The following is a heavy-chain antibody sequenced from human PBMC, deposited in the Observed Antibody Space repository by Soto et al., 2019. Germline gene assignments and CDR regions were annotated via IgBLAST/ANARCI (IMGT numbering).Heavy chain of an antibody. CDR3: ATGSRGYRGFVKY. V-gene: IGHV3-48*01. Sequence: GGSLRLSCAASGFTFSSYSMSWVRQTPGKGLEWVSHISGGSSLIYYADSVKGRFTISRDNAENSLYLQMNSLRAEDTAVYYCATGSRGYRGFVKYWGQGTVVIVSS. D-gene: IGHD5-12*01. CDR1: GFTFSSYS. CDR2: ISGGSSLI. J-gene: IGHJ4*02.